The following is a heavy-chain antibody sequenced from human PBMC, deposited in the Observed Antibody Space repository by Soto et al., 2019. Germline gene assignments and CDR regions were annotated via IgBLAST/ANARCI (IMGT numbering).Heavy chain of an antibody. Sequence: EVQLVESGGGLVQPGGSLRLSCAASGFTFSDHYMDWVRQAPGKGLEGVGRSKNKADSYTTEYAASVKGRFTISRDGSKNSLFLQRNSLKTEHTAVYYCTVWGSGNDFGAAWGQGILVTVSS. D-gene: IGHD3-10*01. CDR3: TVWGSGNDFGAA. J-gene: IGHJ4*02. CDR1: GFTFSDHY. CDR2: SKNKADSYTT. V-gene: IGHV3-72*01.